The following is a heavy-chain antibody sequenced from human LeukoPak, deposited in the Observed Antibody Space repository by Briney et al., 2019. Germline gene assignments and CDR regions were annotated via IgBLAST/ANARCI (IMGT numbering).Heavy chain of an antibody. Sequence: GGSLRLSCAASEFVFSDYYMSWIRQAPGKGLEWVSYISDSGSTIYYADSVKGRFTISRDNVKNSLFLQMNGLRAEDTAVYYCAREMEGDYGSGTFFDLWGQGNMVTVSS. V-gene: IGHV3-11*01. CDR1: EFVFSDYY. D-gene: IGHD3-10*01. CDR2: ISDSGSTI. J-gene: IGHJ4*02. CDR3: AREMEGDYGSGTFFDL.